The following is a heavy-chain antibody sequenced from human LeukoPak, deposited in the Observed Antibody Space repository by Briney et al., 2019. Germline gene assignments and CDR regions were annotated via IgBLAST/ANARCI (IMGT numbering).Heavy chain of an antibody. D-gene: IGHD3-16*01. Sequence: SETLSLTCLVSGGSISNNYWSWIRQPTGKGLEWIGYIYYTGSTSYNPHLKSRVSISVDTSKNQLSLRLTSVTAADTAVYYCAKYRPSGSVWVGFDIWGQGTMVTVSS. CDR2: IYYTGST. V-gene: IGHV4-59*08. CDR3: AKYRPSGSVWVGFDI. J-gene: IGHJ3*02. CDR1: GGSISNNY.